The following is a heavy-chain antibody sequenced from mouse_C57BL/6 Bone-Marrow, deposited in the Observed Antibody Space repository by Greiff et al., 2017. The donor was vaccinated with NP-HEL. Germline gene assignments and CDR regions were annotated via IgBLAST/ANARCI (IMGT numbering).Heavy chain of an antibody. CDR3: ALYYYGWYFDV. CDR2: IHPNSGST. Sequence: VQLQQPGAELVKPGASVKLSCKASGYTFTSYWMHWVKQRPGQGLEWIGMIHPNSGSTNYNEKFKSKATLTVDKSSSTAYMQLSSLTSEDSAVYYCALYYYGWYFDVWGTGTTVTVSS. V-gene: IGHV1-64*01. J-gene: IGHJ1*03. CDR1: GYTFTSYW. D-gene: IGHD1-1*01.